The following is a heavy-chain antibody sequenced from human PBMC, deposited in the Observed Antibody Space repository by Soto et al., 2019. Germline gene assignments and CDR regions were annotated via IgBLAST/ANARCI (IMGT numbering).Heavy chain of an antibody. J-gene: IGHJ6*02. CDR2: MNPNSGNT. Sequence: ASVKVSCKASGYTFTSYDINWVRQATGQGLEWMGWMNPNSGNTGYAQKFQGRVTMTRNTSISTAYMELSSLRSEDTAVYYCARGPSSRITMVRGVYYYGMDVWGQGTTVTAP. D-gene: IGHD3-10*01. CDR1: GYTFTSYD. V-gene: IGHV1-8*01. CDR3: ARGPSSRITMVRGVYYYGMDV.